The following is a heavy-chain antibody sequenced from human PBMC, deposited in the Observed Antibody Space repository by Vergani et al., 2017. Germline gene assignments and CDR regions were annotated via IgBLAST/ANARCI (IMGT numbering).Heavy chain of an antibody. CDR2: INPNSGGT. CDR1: GYTFTGYY. D-gene: IGHD5-12*01. Sequence: QVQLVQSGAEVKKPGASVKVSCKASGYTFTGYYMHWVRQAPGQGLEWMGWINPNSGGTNYTQKFQGRVTMTRDTSISTAYMELSRLRYDDTAVYYRAKTHEGDNGYDYFDYWGQGTLVTVSS. CDR3: AKTHEGDNGYDYFDY. J-gene: IGHJ4*02. V-gene: IGHV1-2*02.